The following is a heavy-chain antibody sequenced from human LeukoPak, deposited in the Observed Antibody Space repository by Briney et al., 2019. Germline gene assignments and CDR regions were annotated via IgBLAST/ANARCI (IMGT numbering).Heavy chain of an antibody. CDR2: ITPNSGGT. D-gene: IGHD3-3*01. J-gene: IGHJ5*02. Sequence: GASVKVSCKASGYTFTGYYMHWVRQAPGQGLEWMGWITPNSGGTNYAQKFQGRVTMTRDTSISTAYMELSRLRSDDTAVYYCARFVLRSNWFDPWGQGTLVTVSS. V-gene: IGHV1-2*02. CDR1: GYTFTGYY. CDR3: ARFVLRSNWFDP.